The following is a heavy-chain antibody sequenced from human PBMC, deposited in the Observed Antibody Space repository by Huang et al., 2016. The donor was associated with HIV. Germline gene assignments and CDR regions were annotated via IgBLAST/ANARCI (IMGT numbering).Heavy chain of an antibody. V-gene: IGHV3-30*03. CDR2: VSRDETDK. CDR3: LPAGHVSHYYYMDV. CDR1: GFSFSSYA. Sequence: QGQLVESGGGVVQPGRSLRLSCAASGFSFSSYAMQWVRQAPGKGLDCVSFVSRDETDKYYADSVKGRFTISRDNSKDTLYLQMNSLRSEDTAVYFCLPAGHVSHYYYMDVWGKGTTVTVSS. J-gene: IGHJ6*03.